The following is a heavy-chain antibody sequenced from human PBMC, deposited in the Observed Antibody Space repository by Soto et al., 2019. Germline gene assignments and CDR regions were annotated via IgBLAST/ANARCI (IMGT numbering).Heavy chain of an antibody. CDR2: IYPGDSDT. CDR3: ASVPGTVVTPGYFDY. CDR1: DYIFTTYW. Sequence: PGESLKISYKGSDYIFTTYWISWVRQMPGKGLEWMGIIYPGDSDTRYSPSFQGQVTISADKSISTAYLQWSSLKASDTAMYYCASVPGTVVTPGYFDYWGQGTLVTVS. J-gene: IGHJ4*02. V-gene: IGHV5-51*01. D-gene: IGHD2-21*02.